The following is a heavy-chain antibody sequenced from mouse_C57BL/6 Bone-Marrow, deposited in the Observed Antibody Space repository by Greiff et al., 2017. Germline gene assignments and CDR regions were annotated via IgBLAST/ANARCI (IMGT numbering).Heavy chain of an antibody. CDR3: ARHRTGTYFDV. Sequence: EVQVVESGGDLVKPGGSLKLSCAASGFTLSSYGMSWVRQTPDKRLEWVATISSGGSYTYYPDSVKGRFTISRDNAKNTLYLQMSSLKSEDTAMYYCARHRTGTYFDVWGTGTTVTVSS. CDR1: GFTLSSYG. J-gene: IGHJ1*03. CDR2: ISSGGSYT. V-gene: IGHV5-6*01. D-gene: IGHD4-1*01.